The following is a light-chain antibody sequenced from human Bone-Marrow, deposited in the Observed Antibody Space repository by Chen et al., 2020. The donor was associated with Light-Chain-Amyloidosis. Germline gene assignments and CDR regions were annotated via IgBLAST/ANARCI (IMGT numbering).Light chain of an antibody. V-gene: IGKV1-8*01. Sequence: AIRMTQSPSSFSASTGDRVTITCRASQGISSYLAWYQQKPGKAPKLLIYAASTLQSGVPSRFSGSGSGTDFTLTISCLQSEDFATYYCQQYDNLPPALTFGGGTKVEIK. CDR2: AAS. CDR3: QQYDNLPPALT. J-gene: IGKJ4*01. CDR1: QGISSY.